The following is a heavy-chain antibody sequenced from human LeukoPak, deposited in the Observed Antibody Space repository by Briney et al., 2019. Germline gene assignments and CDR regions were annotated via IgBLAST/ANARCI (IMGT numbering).Heavy chain of an antibody. CDR1: GYTYTGYH. CDR3: ARDYCSSTSCLFDY. CDR2: INPNSGVT. V-gene: IGHV1-2*06. D-gene: IGHD2-2*01. J-gene: IGHJ4*02. Sequence: GASVKVSCKASGYTYTGYHMHWVRQAPGQGLEWMGRINPNSGVTNYAQKFQGRVTMTRDTSISTAYVELSRLRSDDTAVYYCARDYCSSTSCLFDYWGQGTLVTVSS.